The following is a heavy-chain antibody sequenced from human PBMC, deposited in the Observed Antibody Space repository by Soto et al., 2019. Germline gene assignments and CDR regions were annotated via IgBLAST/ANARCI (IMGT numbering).Heavy chain of an antibody. J-gene: IGHJ4*02. D-gene: IGHD3-10*01. Sequence: QVQLVESGGGVVQPGRSLRLSCAASGFPFTTYGMHWVREGPGKGLEWVAVISYDGSNKYYADSVKGRFTISRDNSKSTLYLQMNSMRPEGTALYYCVGGRCHFDYRGQGTLVTVSS. CDR1: GFPFTTYG. CDR2: ISYDGSNK. V-gene: IGHV3-30*03. CDR3: VGGRCHFDY.